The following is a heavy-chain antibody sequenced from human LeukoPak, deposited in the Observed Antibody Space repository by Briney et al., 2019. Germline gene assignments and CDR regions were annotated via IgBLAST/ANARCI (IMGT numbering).Heavy chain of an antibody. CDR3: ARDPLTMVRGVFQYYFDY. V-gene: IGHV4-39*02. CDR1: GGSISSSSYY. D-gene: IGHD3-10*01. Sequence: PSETLSLTCTVSGGSISSSSYYWGWIRQPPGKGLEWIGSIYYSGSTYYNPSLKSRVTISVDTSKNQFSLKLSSVTAADTAVYYCARDPLTMVRGVFQYYFDYWGQGTLVTVSS. CDR2: IYYSGST. J-gene: IGHJ4*02.